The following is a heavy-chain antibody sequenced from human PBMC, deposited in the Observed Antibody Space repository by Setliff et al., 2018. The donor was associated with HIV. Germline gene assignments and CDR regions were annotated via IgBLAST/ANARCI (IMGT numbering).Heavy chain of an antibody. Sequence: GGSLRLSCAGSGYSFSSYEMNWVRQGPGKGLEWVSYISSSGSSIYYADSVKGRFTISRDNSKNTLYLQMNSLRAEDTAVYYCAKSRVAALVVSAFDIWRQGTMVTVSS. CDR3: AKSRVAALVVSAFDI. CDR1: GYSFSSYE. V-gene: IGHV3-48*03. CDR2: ISSSGSSI. J-gene: IGHJ3*02. D-gene: IGHD6-19*01.